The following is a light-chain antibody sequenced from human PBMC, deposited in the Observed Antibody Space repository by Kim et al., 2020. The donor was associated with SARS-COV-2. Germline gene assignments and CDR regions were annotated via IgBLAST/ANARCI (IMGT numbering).Light chain of an antibody. CDR1: QNIRSY. CDR2: AAS. J-gene: IGKJ4*01. Sequence: SVSPGESTPLSCRASQNIRSYLAWYQQKPGQAPRLLIYAASTRATGVPARFSGSGSGTEFTLTISGLQSEDFAVYYCQQYNTWPCFGGGTKVDIK. V-gene: IGKV3-15*01. CDR3: QQYNTWPC.